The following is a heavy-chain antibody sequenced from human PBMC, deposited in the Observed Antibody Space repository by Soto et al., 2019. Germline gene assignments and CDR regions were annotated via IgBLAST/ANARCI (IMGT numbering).Heavy chain of an antibody. CDR2: IWYDGSKT. V-gene: IGHV3-33*01. CDR1: GITFNRNG. CDR3: ARDRSAGDYFYYGMDV. Sequence: PGGSLRLSCAASGITFNRNGMHWVRQAPGKGLEWVAVIWYDGSKTAYSDSVKGRFTISGDNAKNTLYLQMNSVRDEDTAIYYCARDRSAGDYFYYGMDVWGQGTTVTVSS. D-gene: IGHD1-1*01. J-gene: IGHJ6*02.